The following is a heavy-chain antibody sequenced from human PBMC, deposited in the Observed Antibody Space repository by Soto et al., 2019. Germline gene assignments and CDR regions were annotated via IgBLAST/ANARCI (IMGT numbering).Heavy chain of an antibody. Sequence: QVQLVQSGAEVKKPGSSVKVSCKASGGTFSSYAISWVRQAPGQGLEWMGGIIPIFGTANYAQKFQGRVTITADESTSTAYMELSSLRSEDTAVYYCARDREYCSGGSCYSYGMDVWGQGPTVTVSS. CDR2: IIPIFGTA. CDR1: GGTFSSYA. V-gene: IGHV1-69*01. CDR3: ARDREYCSGGSCYSYGMDV. J-gene: IGHJ6*02. D-gene: IGHD2-15*01.